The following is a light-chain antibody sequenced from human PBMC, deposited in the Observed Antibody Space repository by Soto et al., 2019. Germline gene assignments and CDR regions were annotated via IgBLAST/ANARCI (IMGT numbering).Light chain of an antibody. CDR1: QSVSSTY. V-gene: IGKV3-20*01. CDR2: GAS. Sequence: ENVLTQSPGTLSLSPGERATLSCRASQSVSSTYFAWYQQKPGQAPRLLIYGASSRATGIPDRFSGSGSGTDFTLTISRLEPEDFAVYYCQQYGDSTGWTFGQGTKVDIK. J-gene: IGKJ1*01. CDR3: QQYGDSTGWT.